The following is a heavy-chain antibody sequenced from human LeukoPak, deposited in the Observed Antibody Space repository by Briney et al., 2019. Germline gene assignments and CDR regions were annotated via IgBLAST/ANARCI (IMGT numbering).Heavy chain of an antibody. D-gene: IGHD3-9*01. J-gene: IGHJ3*02. V-gene: IGHV1-69*13. CDR2: IIPIFGTA. Sequence: ASVKVSCKASGGTFSGYAISWVRQAPGQGLEWMGGIIPIFGTANYAQKFQGRVTITADESTSTAYMELSSLRSEDTAVYYCAGDRPSRYYDILTGYSDAFDIWGQGTMVTVSS. CDR1: GGTFSGYA. CDR3: AGDRPSRYYDILTGYSDAFDI.